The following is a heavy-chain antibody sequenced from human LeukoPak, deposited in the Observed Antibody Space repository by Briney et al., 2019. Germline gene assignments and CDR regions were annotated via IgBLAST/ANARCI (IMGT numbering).Heavy chain of an antibody. CDR1: GGTFISFG. CDR2: IIPIFGSA. J-gene: IGHJ6*03. Sequence: SVKVSCKASGGTFISFGISWVRQAPGQGLEWMGGIIPIFGSANYAPKFQGRVTITADASTTTAYMELSRLRPEDTAVYYCARSSGEMATIDYYYYMDVWGIGTTVTVSS. D-gene: IGHD5-24*01. V-gene: IGHV1-69*13. CDR3: ARSSGEMATIDYYYYMDV.